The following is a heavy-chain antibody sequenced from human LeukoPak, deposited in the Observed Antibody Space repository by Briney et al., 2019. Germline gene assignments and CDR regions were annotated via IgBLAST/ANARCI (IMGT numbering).Heavy chain of an antibody. V-gene: IGHV3-48*01. CDR1: GFTFSSYS. Sequence: GGSLRLSCAASGFTFSSYSMNWVRQAPGKGLEWVSYISGSSSTIYYADSVKGRFTISRDNAKNSLYLQMNSLRAEDTAVYYCARTHYYGSGSYRYYFDYWGQGTLVTVSS. J-gene: IGHJ4*02. CDR2: ISGSSSTI. CDR3: ARTHYYGSGSYRYYFDY. D-gene: IGHD3-10*01.